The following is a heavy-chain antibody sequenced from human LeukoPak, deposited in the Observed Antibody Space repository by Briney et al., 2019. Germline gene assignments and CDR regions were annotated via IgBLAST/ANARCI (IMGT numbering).Heavy chain of an antibody. CDR2: ISAYNGNT. V-gene: IGHV1-18*01. D-gene: IGHD6-6*01. CDR3: ARVEIAARYFDY. CDR1: GYTFTSYG. J-gene: IGHJ4*02. Sequence: ASVKVPCKASGYTFTSYGISWVRQAPGQGLEWMGWISAYNGNTNYAQKLQGRVTMTTDTSTSTAYMELRSLRSDDTAVYYCARVEIAARYFDYWGQGTLVTVSS.